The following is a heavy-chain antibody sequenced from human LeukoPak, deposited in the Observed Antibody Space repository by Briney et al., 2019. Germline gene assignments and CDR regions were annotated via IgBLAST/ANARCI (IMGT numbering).Heavy chain of an antibody. CDR1: GYTFTSYD. J-gene: IGHJ4*02. CDR2: MNPNSGNT. V-gene: IGHV1-8*01. Sequence: ASVKVSCKASGYTFTSYDINWVRQATGQGLEWMGYMNPNSGNTGYAQKFQGRVTMTRNTSISTAYMELSSLRPEDTAVYCCTRELRSDSHWGQGTLVTVSS. CDR3: TRELRSDSH.